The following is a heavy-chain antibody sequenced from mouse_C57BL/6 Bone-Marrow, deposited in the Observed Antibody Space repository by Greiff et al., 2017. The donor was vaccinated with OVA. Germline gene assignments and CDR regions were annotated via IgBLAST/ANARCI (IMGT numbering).Heavy chain of an antibody. V-gene: IGHV2-2*01. CDR2: IWSGGST. J-gene: IGHJ3*01. CDR1: GFSLTSYG. D-gene: IGHD2-3*01. CDR3: AGHYDGYPWFAY. Sequence: QVHVKQSGPGLVQPSQSLSITCTVSGFSLTSYGVHWVRQSPGKGLEWLGVIWSGGSTDYNAAFISRLSISKDNSKSQVFFKMNSLQADDTAIYYCAGHYDGYPWFAYWGQGTLVTVSA.